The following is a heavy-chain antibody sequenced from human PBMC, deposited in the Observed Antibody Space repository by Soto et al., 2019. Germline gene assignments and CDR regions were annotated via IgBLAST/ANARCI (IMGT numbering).Heavy chain of an antibody. V-gene: IGHV3-30*18. Sequence: QVQLVESGGGVVQPGRSLRLSCAASGFTFSSYGMHWVRQAPGKGLEWVAVISYDGSNKYYADSVKGRFTISRDNSENTLYLQMNSLRAEDTAVYYCAKVGIAAAGTPFDYWGQGTLVTVSS. CDR1: GFTFSSYG. CDR2: ISYDGSNK. J-gene: IGHJ4*02. CDR3: AKVGIAAAGTPFDY. D-gene: IGHD6-13*01.